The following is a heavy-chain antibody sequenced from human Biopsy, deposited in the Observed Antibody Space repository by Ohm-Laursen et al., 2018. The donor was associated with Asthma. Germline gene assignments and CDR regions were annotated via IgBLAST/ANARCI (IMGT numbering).Heavy chain of an antibody. CDR2: HDHEEGGT. D-gene: IGHD3-22*01. CDR1: GYSLTDLS. V-gene: IGHV1-24*01. J-gene: IGHJ4*02. Sequence: ASVKVSCKISGYSLTDLSMHWVRQAPGQGLEWMGGHDHEEGGTVNARRFQGRVTMTEDTSTDTAYMELSSLSSGDTAVYYCARGDSSNWSHYYFDYWGQGTLVTVSS. CDR3: ARGDSSNWSHYYFDY.